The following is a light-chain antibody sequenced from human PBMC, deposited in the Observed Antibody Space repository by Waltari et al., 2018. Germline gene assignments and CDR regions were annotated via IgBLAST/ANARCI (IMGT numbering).Light chain of an antibody. CDR1: QYISDY. CDR2: AAS. Sequence: DIQTTPSPPSLSASVGDRVSIACRASQYISDYLNCYQQKPGKAPKLLISAASSLQSGVPSRFSGSGSGTVFTLTISNLQPEDFATYYCQQSKNAPLTFGGGTRVEI. V-gene: IGKV1-39*01. CDR3: QQSKNAPLT. J-gene: IGKJ4*01.